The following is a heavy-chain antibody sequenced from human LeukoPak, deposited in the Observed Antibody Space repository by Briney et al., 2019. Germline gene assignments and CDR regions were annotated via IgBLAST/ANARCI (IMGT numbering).Heavy chain of an antibody. V-gene: IGHV1-69*01. CDR3: ARAPRIAMAGYFDY. J-gene: IGHJ4*02. CDR1: GGTFSSYA. D-gene: IGHD6-19*01. Sequence: ASLKVSCKASGGTFSSYAISWVRQAPGQGLEWMGGIIPIFGTANYAQKFQGRVTITADESTSTAYMELSSLRSEDTAVYYCARAPRIAMAGYFDYWGQGTLVTVSS. CDR2: IIPIFGTA.